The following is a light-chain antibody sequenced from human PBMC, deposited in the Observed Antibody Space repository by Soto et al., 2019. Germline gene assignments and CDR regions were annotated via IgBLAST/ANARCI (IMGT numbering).Light chain of an antibody. J-gene: IGLJ1*01. CDR1: NSDIGSYDL. V-gene: IGLV2-23*02. CDR3: CSYIGNSYPYV. Sequence: QPVLTQPASVSGSPGRSITISCIGANSDIGSYDLVSWYQQHPGEAPKLLIFEVTKRPSGVSNRFSGSKSGNTASLTISGLQAEDEGDYYCCSYIGNSYPYVFGHGTKATVL. CDR2: EVT.